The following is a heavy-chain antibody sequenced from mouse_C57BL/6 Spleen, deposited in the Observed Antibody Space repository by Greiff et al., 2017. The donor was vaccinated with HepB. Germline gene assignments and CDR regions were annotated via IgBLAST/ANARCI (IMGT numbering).Heavy chain of an antibody. CDR1: GYTFTSYW. Sequence: QVQLQQPGAELVMPGASVKLSCKASGYTFTSYWMHWVKQRPGQGLEWLGEIDPSDSYTNYNQKFKGKSTLTVDKSSSTAYMQLSSLTSEDSAVYCCARSGYYGVGYFDVWGTGTTVTVSS. D-gene: IGHD1-1*01. J-gene: IGHJ1*03. CDR3: ARSGYYGVGYFDV. CDR2: IDPSDSYT. V-gene: IGHV1-69*01.